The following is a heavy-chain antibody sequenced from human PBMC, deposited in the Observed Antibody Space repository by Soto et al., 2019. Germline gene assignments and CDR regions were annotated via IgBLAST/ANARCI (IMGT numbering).Heavy chain of an antibody. CDR2: NYYSGST. Sequence: SETLSITCTLPGGSISSYYWSSIRQPPGKGLEWIGYNYYSGSTNYNPSLKSRVTISVDTSKNQFSLKLSSVTAADTAVYYCGRAVATTQKKYYFYMDVWGKGTTVTVSS. CDR1: GGSISSYY. D-gene: IGHD5-12*01. CDR3: GRAVATTQKKYYFYMDV. J-gene: IGHJ6*03. V-gene: IGHV4-59*01.